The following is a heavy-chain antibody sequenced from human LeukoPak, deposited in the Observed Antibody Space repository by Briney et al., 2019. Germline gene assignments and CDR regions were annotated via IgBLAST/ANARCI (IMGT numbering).Heavy chain of an antibody. J-gene: IGHJ4*02. CDR2: INTNTGNP. CDR3: ARRDISGYDWSFDY. Sequence: GASVKVSCTASGYTFTSYAMNWVRQAPGQGLEWMGWINTNTGNPTYAQGFTGRFVFSLDTSVSTAYLQISSLKAEDTAVYYCARRDISGYDWSFDYWGQGTLVTVSS. V-gene: IGHV7-4-1*02. D-gene: IGHD5-12*01. CDR1: GYTFTSYA.